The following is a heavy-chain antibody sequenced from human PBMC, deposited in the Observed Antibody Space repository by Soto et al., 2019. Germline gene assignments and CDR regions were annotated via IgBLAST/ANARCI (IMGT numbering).Heavy chain of an antibody. CDR3: AREDSIILPPVSDF. D-gene: IGHD3-22*01. CDR2: VSKSGYT. CDR1: GFYFNNYG. Sequence: GWSLTLSCAVSGFYFNNYGINWVRQPPAKGLEWVSSVSKSGYTYYSDSVKSRFTISRDNAKNSVSLQMNSLRADDTAVYYRAREDSIILPPVSDFWGQGTLVTVSS. V-gene: IGHV3-21*01. J-gene: IGHJ4*02.